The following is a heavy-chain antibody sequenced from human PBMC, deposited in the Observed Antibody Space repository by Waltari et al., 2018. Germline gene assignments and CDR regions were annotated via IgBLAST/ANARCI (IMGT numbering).Heavy chain of an antibody. J-gene: IGHJ4*02. CDR3: AKGGGRWLQLRYFDY. Sequence: EVQLVESGGGLVQPGRSLRLSCAASGFTFDDYAMHWVRQAPGKGLEWVSGISWNSGRIGYVDSGKGRFNISRDNAKNSLYLQMNSLRAEDTALYYCAKGGGRWLQLRYFDYWGQGTLVTVSS. CDR2: ISWNSGRI. V-gene: IGHV3-9*01. D-gene: IGHD5-12*01. CDR1: GFTFDDYA.